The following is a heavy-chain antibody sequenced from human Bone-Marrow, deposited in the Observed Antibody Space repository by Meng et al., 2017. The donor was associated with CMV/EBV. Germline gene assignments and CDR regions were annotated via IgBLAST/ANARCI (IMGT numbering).Heavy chain of an antibody. Sequence: GESMKISCAASGFPFISYSMNWVRQAPGKGLEWVSYISSRSTTIYYSDTVKGRFTISRDNSKNTLYLQMNSLRAEDTAVYYCARDYGPPTVVKYYFDDWGQGTLVTVSS. D-gene: IGHD4-23*01. CDR3: ARDYGPPTVVKYYFDD. V-gene: IGHV3-48*01. J-gene: IGHJ4*02. CDR2: ISSRSTTI. CDR1: GFPFISYS.